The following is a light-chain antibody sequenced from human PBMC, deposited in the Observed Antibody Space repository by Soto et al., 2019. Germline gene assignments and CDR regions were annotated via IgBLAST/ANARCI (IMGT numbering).Light chain of an antibody. CDR3: RQYNNWCT. CDR2: GAS. V-gene: IGKV3-15*01. J-gene: IGKJ1*01. CDR1: QSVDSN. Sequence: EILMTQSPATLSVSPGERATLSCRASQSVDSNLAWYQLKPGQAPRLLIYGASTRSTDISARFSRSGSGTEFILTNSRLQSEDFGVSYCRQYNNWCTFGQGTKVEI.